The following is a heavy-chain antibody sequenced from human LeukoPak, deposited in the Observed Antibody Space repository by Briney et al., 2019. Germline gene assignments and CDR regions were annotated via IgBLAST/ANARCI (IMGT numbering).Heavy chain of an antibody. CDR3: ARDWYDSSGYYSDY. CDR1: GFTFSSYA. V-gene: IGHV3-30-3*01. Sequence: GGSLRLSCAASGFTFSSYAMHWVRQAPGKGLEWVAVISYDGSNKYYTDSVKGRFTISRGNSKNTLYLQMNSLRAEDTAVYYCARDWYDSSGYYSDYWGQGTLVTVSS. D-gene: IGHD3-22*01. J-gene: IGHJ4*02. CDR2: ISYDGSNK.